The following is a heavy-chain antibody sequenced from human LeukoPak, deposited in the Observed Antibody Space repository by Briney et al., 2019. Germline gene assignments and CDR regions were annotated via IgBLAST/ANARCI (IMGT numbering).Heavy chain of an antibody. CDR2: MNPNIGST. V-gene: IGHV1-8*03. CDR1: GYTFTSYD. Sequence: ASVKVSCKASGYTFTSYDINWVRQATGQGLEWMGWMNPNIGSTGYAQKFQGRVTITRNTSISTAYMELSGLRSEDTAVYYCARGRSTGYPYYFEYWGQGTLVTVSS. CDR3: ARGRSTGYPYYFEY. D-gene: IGHD5-12*01. J-gene: IGHJ4*02.